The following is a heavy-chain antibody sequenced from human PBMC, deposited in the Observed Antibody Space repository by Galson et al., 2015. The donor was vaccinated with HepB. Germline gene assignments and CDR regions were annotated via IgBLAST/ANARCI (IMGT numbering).Heavy chain of an antibody. D-gene: IGHD5-24*01. V-gene: IGHV4-39*01. Sequence: ETLSLTCTVSGGSISSSSYYWGWIRQPPGKGLEWIGSIYYSGSTYYNPSLKSRVTISVDTSKNQFSLKLSSVTAADTAVYYCARHKRRGVRDGYKASLDYWGQGTLVTVSS. J-gene: IGHJ4*02. CDR1: GGSISSSSYY. CDR2: IYYSGST. CDR3: ARHKRRGVRDGYKASLDY.